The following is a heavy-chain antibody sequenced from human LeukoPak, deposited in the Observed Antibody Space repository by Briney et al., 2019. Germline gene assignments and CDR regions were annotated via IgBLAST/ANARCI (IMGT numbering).Heavy chain of an antibody. CDR3: ARTGESDFWSAYHFYYYYYMDV. Sequence: GGSLRLSCAASGFTFSTYWMTWVRQAPGKGLEWVANIKQDGSEKYYVDSVKGRFTISRDNAKNSLYLQMNSLRAEDTAVYYCARTGESDFWSAYHFYYYYYMDVWGKGTTVTVSS. CDR1: GFTFSTYW. CDR2: IKQDGSEK. J-gene: IGHJ6*03. V-gene: IGHV3-7*01. D-gene: IGHD3-3*01.